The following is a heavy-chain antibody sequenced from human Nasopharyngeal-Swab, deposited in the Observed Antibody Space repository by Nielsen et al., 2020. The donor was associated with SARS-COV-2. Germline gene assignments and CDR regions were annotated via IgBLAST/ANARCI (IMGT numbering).Heavy chain of an antibody. V-gene: IGHV3-23*01. D-gene: IGHD6-13*01. Sequence: GESLKISCAASGFTFSSYDMSWVRQAPGKGLEWVSAISGSGGSTYYADSVKGRFTITRDNSKNTLYLQMNSLRAEDTAIYYCAKHRKGIAAAGGMDVWGQGTTVTVSS. CDR3: AKHRKGIAAAGGMDV. J-gene: IGHJ6*02. CDR1: GFTFSSYD. CDR2: ISGSGGST.